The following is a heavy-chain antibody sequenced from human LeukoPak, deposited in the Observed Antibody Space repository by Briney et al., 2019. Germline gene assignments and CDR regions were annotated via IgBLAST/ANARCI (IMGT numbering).Heavy chain of an antibody. Sequence: PGGSLRLSCAASGFTFSSYAMSWVRQAPGRGLEWVSALGGSGSSAYYADSVKGRFTISRDNSRNTLYLQMNSLGAEDTAIYYCAKVSGWYYFDYWGQGTLVTVSS. CDR1: GFTFSSYA. V-gene: IGHV3-23*01. CDR3: AKVSGWYYFDY. CDR2: LGGSGSSA. D-gene: IGHD6-19*01. J-gene: IGHJ4*02.